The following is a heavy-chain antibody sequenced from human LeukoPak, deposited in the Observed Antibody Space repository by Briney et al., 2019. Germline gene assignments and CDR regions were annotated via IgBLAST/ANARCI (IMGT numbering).Heavy chain of an antibody. D-gene: IGHD3/OR15-3a*01. J-gene: IGHJ4*02. V-gene: IGHV3-66*01. Sequence: GGSLLLSCAASGFPVSSNYMSWVRPAPGTGLEWVSAIYSGGSTYYADSVKGRFTISRDNSKNTLYLQMNSLRAEDTAVYYCAKGMIYGYFDYWGQGTLVTVSS. CDR1: GFPVSSNY. CDR3: AKGMIYGYFDY. CDR2: IYSGGST.